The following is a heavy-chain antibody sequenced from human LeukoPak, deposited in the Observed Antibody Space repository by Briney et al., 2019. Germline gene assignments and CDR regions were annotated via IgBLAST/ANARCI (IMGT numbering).Heavy chain of an antibody. V-gene: IGHV3-64*01. CDR1: GFTFSSFA. CDR3: ARDFTARRGGYCSGGSCYPPGY. CDR2: ISSNGGST. Sequence: GGSLRLSCAASGFTFSSFAMHWVRQAPGKGLEYGSGISSNGGSTYYANSVKGRFTISRDNSKNTLYLQMGSLRAEDMAVYYCARDFTARRGGYCSGGSCYPPGYWGQGTLVTVSS. J-gene: IGHJ4*02. D-gene: IGHD2-15*01.